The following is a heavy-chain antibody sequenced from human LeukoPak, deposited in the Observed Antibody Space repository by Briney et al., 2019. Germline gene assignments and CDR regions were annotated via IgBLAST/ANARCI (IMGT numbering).Heavy chain of an antibody. Sequence: GGSLRLSCAASGFTFSSYAMSWVRQAPGKGLEWVSAISGSGGSTYYADSVKGRFTISRDNSKNTLYLQMNSLRAEDTAVYYCAKWDSSGYSHKADAFDIWGQGTMVTVSS. J-gene: IGHJ3*02. CDR1: GFTFSSYA. V-gene: IGHV3-23*01. CDR2: ISGSGGST. D-gene: IGHD3-22*01. CDR3: AKWDSSGYSHKADAFDI.